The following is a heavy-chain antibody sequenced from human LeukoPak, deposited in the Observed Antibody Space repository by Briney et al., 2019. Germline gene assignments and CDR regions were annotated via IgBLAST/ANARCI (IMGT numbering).Heavy chain of an antibody. CDR1: GFTFSNYG. CDR3: ATDIRVTGDH. Sequence: GRSLRLSCAASGFTFSNYGMHWVRQAPGKGLERVALISYDGSKEFFADSVKGRFTISRDNSENTVSLQLNNQRPEDTAVYYCATDIRVTGDHWGQGTLVTVSS. D-gene: IGHD2-21*02. V-gene: IGHV3-30*03. J-gene: IGHJ4*02. CDR2: ISYDGSKE.